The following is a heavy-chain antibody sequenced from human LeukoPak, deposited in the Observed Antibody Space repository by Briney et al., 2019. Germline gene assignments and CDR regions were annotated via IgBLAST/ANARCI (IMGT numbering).Heavy chain of an antibody. CDR2: IWYDGSNK. CDR1: GFTFSSYG. Sequence: GRSLRLSCAASGFTFSSYGMHGVRQAPGKGLEWVAVIWYDGSNKYYADSVKGRFTISRDNSKTTLYLQMNSLRAEDTAVYYCASTSGWYEPIDYWGQGTLVTVSS. D-gene: IGHD6-19*01. J-gene: IGHJ4*01. V-gene: IGHV3-33*01. CDR3: ASTSGWYEPIDY.